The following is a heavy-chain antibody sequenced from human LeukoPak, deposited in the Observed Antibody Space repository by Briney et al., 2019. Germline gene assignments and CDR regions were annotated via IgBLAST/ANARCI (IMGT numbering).Heavy chain of an antibody. V-gene: IGHV3-21*01. Sequence: PGGSLRLSCAASGFTFSSYSMNWVRQAPGKGLEWVSSISSSSSYIYYADSVKGRFTISRDNAKNSLYLQMNSLRAEDTAVYYCAKDDSVYDSSGYYYCLDYWGQGTLVTVSS. J-gene: IGHJ4*02. CDR2: ISSSSSYI. CDR3: AKDDSVYDSSGYYYCLDY. D-gene: IGHD3-22*01. CDR1: GFTFSSYS.